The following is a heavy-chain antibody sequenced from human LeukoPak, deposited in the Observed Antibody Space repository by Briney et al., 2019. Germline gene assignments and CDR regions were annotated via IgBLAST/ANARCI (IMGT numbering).Heavy chain of an antibody. D-gene: IGHD3-10*01. CDR2: IGGGDGTT. CDR3: AKDCGELFYPPFDY. CDR1: GFTFSTYD. J-gene: IGHJ4*02. V-gene: IGHV3-23*01. Sequence: GGSLRLSWAASGFTFSTYDMNWFGQAPGKGLEWVSTIGGGDGTTHYADSVKCRFTISRDNSKNTLYLQMNSLRADDTAVYYCAKDCGELFYPPFDYWSQAILVTVSS.